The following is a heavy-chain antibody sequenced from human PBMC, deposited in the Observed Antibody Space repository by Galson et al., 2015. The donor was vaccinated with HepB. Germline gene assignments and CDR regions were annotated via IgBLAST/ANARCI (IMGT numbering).Heavy chain of an antibody. CDR2: IYSGGST. CDR3: ASRRTGKYYYYGMDV. J-gene: IGHJ6*02. CDR1: GFTVSSNY. Sequence: SLRLSCAASGFTVSSNYMSWVRQAPGKGLEWVSVIYSGGSTYYADSVKGRFTISRDNSKNTLYLQMNSLRAEDTAVYYCASRRTGKYYYYGMDVWGQGTTVTVSS. V-gene: IGHV3-53*01. D-gene: IGHD1-1*01.